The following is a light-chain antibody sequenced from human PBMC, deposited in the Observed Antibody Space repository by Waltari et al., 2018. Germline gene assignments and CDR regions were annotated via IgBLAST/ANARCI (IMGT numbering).Light chain of an antibody. CDR2: GAS. CDR3: QQYNRWPPLT. V-gene: IGKV3-15*01. J-gene: IGKJ4*01. CDR1: QHIDNN. Sequence: EVVMTQSPAALSVSLGERVTLSCKASQHIDNNLAWYQQKFGQSPRLLIYGASTRATGIPARFSGRGSGTEFTLTISSLQSEDCAVYYCQQYNRWPPLTFGGGTKVEIK.